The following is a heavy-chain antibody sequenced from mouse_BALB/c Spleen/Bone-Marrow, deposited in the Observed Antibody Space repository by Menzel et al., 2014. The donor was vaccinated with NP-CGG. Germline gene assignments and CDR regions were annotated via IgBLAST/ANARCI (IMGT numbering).Heavy chain of an antibody. D-gene: IGHD4-1*01. CDR1: GFDIKDTY. J-gene: IGHJ4*01. CDR3: ARWEYYAMDY. CDR2: IDPANGNT. V-gene: IGHV14-3*02. Sequence: EVQLQESGAELVKPGASVKLSCTASGFDIKDTYMHWVKQRPEQGLEWIGRIDPANGNTKYDPKFQGKATITADTSSNTAYLQPSGLTSEDTAVYYCARWEYYAMDYWGQGTLVTVSS.